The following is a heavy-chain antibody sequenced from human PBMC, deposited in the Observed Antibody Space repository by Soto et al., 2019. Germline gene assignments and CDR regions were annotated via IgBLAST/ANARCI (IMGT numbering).Heavy chain of an antibody. Sequence: QVQLQESGPGLVKTSQTLSLTCTVSGGSISSGGYYWSWIRQHPGKGLEWIGYISYSGNTYDNPSSRSRVTISVDTSKNQVSLKRSSVTAAVTAVYYCERGVSGSYGGDWFDPWGQGTLVTVSS. CDR1: GGSISSGGYY. V-gene: IGHV4-31*03. J-gene: IGHJ5*02. D-gene: IGHD1-26*01. CDR3: ERGVSGSYGGDWFDP. CDR2: ISYSGNT.